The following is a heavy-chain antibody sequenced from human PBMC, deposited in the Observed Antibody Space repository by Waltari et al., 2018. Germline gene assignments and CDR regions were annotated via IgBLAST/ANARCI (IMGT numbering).Heavy chain of an antibody. CDR2: IFPSDSDT. V-gene: IGHV5-51*01. J-gene: IGHJ5*02. Sequence: EVQLVQSGAEVKKPGESLKISCKGSGYIFTNYWIGWVLQMPGKGLEWMGIIFPSDSDTTDNPSFQGQVTISADKSINTAYLQWRSLKASDTAMYYCARHGSIGARQNWFDPWGQGTVVTVSS. CDR1: GYIFTNYW. CDR3: ARHGSIGARQNWFDP. D-gene: IGHD6-6*01.